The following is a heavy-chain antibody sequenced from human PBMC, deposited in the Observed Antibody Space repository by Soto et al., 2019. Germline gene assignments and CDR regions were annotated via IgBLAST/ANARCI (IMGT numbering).Heavy chain of an antibody. CDR2: ISSTSTTI. D-gene: IGHD6-6*01. V-gene: IGHV3-48*02. J-gene: IGHJ3*02. Sequence: EVQLVESGGGFVQPGGSLRLSCAASGFNFNSYSMNWVRQAPGKGLEWVSYISSTSTTIYYADSVEGRFTISRDNAKNSLYLRINSLRDEDTALYYCARVGRGSDAFDIWGQGTMVTVSS. CDR1: GFNFNSYS. CDR3: ARVGRGSDAFDI.